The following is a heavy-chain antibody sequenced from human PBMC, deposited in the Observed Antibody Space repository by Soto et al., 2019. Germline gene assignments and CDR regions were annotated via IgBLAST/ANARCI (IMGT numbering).Heavy chain of an antibody. V-gene: IGHV1-18*04. CDR2: ISVYNSNA. D-gene: IGHD3-3*01. J-gene: IGHJ4*02. CDR3: ARGNRSGYYLTHTDY. CDR1: GYNFLSYG. Sequence: QVQLVQSGVEVKKPGASVTVSCKASGYNFLSYGVSWARQAPGQGLEWMGWISVYNSNANYAQQFHGRVTMTSDTSTNTAYLELRGLRSDDTAVYYCARGNRSGYYLTHTDYWGQGTLVVVPS.